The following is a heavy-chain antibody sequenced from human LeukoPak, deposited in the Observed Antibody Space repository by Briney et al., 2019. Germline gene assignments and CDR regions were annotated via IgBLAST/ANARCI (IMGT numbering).Heavy chain of an antibody. J-gene: IGHJ6*03. V-gene: IGHV1-18*01. CDR2: ISAYNGNT. D-gene: IGHD3-10*01. Sequence: ASVKVSCKASGYIFTSYDINWVRQAPGQGLEWMGWISAYNGNTNYAQKLQGRVTMTTDTSTSTAYMELRSLRSDDTAVYYCARDRYYGSGSYYDYYYYYMDVWGKGTTVTISS. CDR3: ARDRYYGSGSYYDYYYYYMDV. CDR1: GYIFTSYD.